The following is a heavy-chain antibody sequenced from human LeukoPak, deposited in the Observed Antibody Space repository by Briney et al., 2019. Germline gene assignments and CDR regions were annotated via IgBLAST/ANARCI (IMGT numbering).Heavy chain of an antibody. D-gene: IGHD5-24*01. V-gene: IGHV3-7*01. J-gene: IGHJ4*02. CDR3: ARERRDGYKDY. Sequence: QAGGSLRLSCAASGFTFSSYRMSWVRQAPGKGLEWVANIKQDGSEKYYVDSVKGRFTISRDNAKNSLYLQMNSLRAEDTAVYYCARERRDGYKDYWGQGTLVTVSS. CDR2: IKQDGSEK. CDR1: GFTFSSYR.